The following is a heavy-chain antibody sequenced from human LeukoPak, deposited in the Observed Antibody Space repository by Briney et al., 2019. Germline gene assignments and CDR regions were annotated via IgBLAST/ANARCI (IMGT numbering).Heavy chain of an antibody. J-gene: IGHJ5*02. Sequence: ASVKVSCKISGYTLTELSMHWVRQAPGKGLEWMGGFDPEDGETIYAQKFQGRVTMTEDTSTDTAYMELSSLRSEDTAVYYCATFFSRYCSSTSCYPLRGSPWGQGTLVTVSS. CDR1: GYTLTELS. CDR3: ATFFSRYCSSTSCYPLRGSP. V-gene: IGHV1-24*01. CDR2: FDPEDGET. D-gene: IGHD2-2*01.